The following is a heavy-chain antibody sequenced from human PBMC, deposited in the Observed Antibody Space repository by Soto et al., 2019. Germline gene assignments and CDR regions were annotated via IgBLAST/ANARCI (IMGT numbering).Heavy chain of an antibody. V-gene: IGHV5-51*01. D-gene: IGHD4-4*01. CDR2: IYPVDSDT. J-gene: IGHJ6*02. CDR1: GHSFTSYW. Sequence: VESLKVSCKGSGHSFTSYWIGWVCQMPGKGLEWMGIIYPVDSDTGYSPSFQGQVTISADKSMSTAYLQWSSLKASDTAMYYWARVGMNGYSNYKDYYWREVRRHGNRGTV. CDR3: ARVGMNGYSNYKDYYWREV.